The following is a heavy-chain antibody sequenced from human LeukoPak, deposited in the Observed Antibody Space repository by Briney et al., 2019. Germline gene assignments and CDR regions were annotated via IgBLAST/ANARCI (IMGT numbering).Heavy chain of an antibody. CDR3: ARRTSYCSSTSCRRDYYYYMDV. D-gene: IGHD2-2*01. CDR1: GGSISSYY. CDR2: IYYSGST. Sequence: SETLSLTCTVSGGSISSYYWSWIRQPPGKGLEWIGYIYYSGSTNYNPSLKSRVTISVDTSKNQFSLKLSSVTAADTAVYYFARRTSYCSSTSCRRDYYYYMDVWGKGTTVTVSS. J-gene: IGHJ6*03. V-gene: IGHV4-59*01.